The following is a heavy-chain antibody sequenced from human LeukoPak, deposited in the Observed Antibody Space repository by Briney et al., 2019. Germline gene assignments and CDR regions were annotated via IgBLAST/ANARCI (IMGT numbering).Heavy chain of an antibody. J-gene: IGHJ4*02. V-gene: IGHV1-3*01. Sequence: GASVNVSCKASGYTFTSYAMHWVRQAPGQRLEWMGWINAGNGNTKYSQNFQGRVTMTRNISISTAYMALSSLRSGDTAVYYCARGHVLVPAATDYWGQGTLVTVSS. CDR2: INAGNGNT. CDR3: ARGHVLVPAATDY. D-gene: IGHD2-2*01. CDR1: GYTFTSYA.